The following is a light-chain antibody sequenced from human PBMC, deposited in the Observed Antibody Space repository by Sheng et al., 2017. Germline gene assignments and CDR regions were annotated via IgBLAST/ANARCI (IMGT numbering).Light chain of an antibody. Sequence: DIQMTQSPTSLSASVGERVIITCRASQGIRNYLAWYQQKPGRVPKLLIYHASTLQSGVPSRFGGSGSGTDFTLIISSLQPEDFATYYCHQYYTYSWTFGQGTKVEIK. CDR1: QGIRNY. V-gene: IGKV1-27*01. J-gene: IGKJ1*01. CDR2: HAS. CDR3: HQYYTYSWT.